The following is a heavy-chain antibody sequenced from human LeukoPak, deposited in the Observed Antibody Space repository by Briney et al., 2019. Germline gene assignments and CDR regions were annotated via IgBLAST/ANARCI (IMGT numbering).Heavy chain of an antibody. CDR2: TYYRSKWYN. Sequence: SQTLSLTCAISGDSVSSNSAAWNWIRQSPSRGLEWLGRTYYRSKWYNDYAVSVKSRITINPDTSKNQFSLQLNSVTPEDTAVYCCARGQLWFGGGGVYYYGMDVWGQGTTVTVSS. CDR1: GDSVSSNSAA. V-gene: IGHV6-1*01. D-gene: IGHD3-10*01. CDR3: ARGQLWFGGGGVYYYGMDV. J-gene: IGHJ6*02.